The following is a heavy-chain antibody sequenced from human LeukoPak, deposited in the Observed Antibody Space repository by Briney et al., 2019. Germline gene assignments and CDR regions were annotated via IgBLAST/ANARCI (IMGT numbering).Heavy chain of an antibody. V-gene: IGHV3-30*04. CDR2: ISYDGSNK. D-gene: IGHD7-27*01. Sequence: GGSLRLSCAASGFTFSSYAMHWVRQAPGKGLEWVAVISYDGSNKYYADSVKGRFTISRDNSNNTLYLQMNSLRSEDTAVYYCAKVFLGYYYYYGMHVWGQGTTVTVSS. CDR3: AKVFLGYYYYYGMHV. CDR1: GFTFSSYA. J-gene: IGHJ6*02.